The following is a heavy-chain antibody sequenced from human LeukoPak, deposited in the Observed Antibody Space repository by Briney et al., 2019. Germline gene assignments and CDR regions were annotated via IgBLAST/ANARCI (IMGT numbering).Heavy chain of an antibody. V-gene: IGHV4-59*08. CDR3: ARLPGWSYYYYGMDV. Sequence: SETLSLTCTVSGGSISSYYWSWIRQPPGKGLEWIGYIYYSGSTNYNPSLKSRVTISVDTSKNQFSLKLSSVTAADTAVYYCARLPGWSYYYYGMDVWGQGTTVTVSS. J-gene: IGHJ6*02. D-gene: IGHD6-19*01. CDR2: IYYSGST. CDR1: GGSISSYY.